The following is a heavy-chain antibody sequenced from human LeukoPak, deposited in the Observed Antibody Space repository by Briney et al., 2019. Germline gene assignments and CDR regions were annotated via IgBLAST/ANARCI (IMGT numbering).Heavy chain of an antibody. J-gene: IGHJ4*02. D-gene: IGHD5-18*01. CDR1: GYTFTGYY. Sequence: ASVKVSCKASGYTFTGYYMHWVRQAPAQGLEWMGWINPNSGGTNYAQKFQGRVTMTRDTSISTAYMELSRLRSDDTAVYYCANGGYSYGLDFDYWGQGTLVTVSS. V-gene: IGHV1-2*02. CDR2: INPNSGGT. CDR3: ANGGYSYGLDFDY.